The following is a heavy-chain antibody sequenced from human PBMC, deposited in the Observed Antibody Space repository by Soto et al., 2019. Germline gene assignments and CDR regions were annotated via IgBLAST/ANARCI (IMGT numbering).Heavy chain of an antibody. J-gene: IGHJ6*02. D-gene: IGHD3-10*01. CDR1: GYTFTSYG. CDR3: ARDYYYGSGSYYNGVYYYYYGMDV. V-gene: IGHV1-18*01. CDR2: ISAYNGNT. Sequence: ASVKVSCKASGYTFTSYGISWVRQAPGQGLEWMGWISAYNGNTNYAQKLQGRVTMTTDTSTSTAYMELRSLRSDDTAVYYCARDYYYGSGSYYNGVYYYYYGMDVWGQGTTVTVSS.